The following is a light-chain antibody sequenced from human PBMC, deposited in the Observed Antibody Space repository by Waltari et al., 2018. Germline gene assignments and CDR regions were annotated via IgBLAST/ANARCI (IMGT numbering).Light chain of an antibody. CDR2: GAS. Sequence: EIVLTQSPGTLSLSPGERVALSCRASQSVGTYIAWYQQKPGQAPSLLIFGASNRATGIPDRFSGSGYGTDFSLTISRLEPEDFAVYYCQMYVRLPVTFGHGTRVEIK. CDR3: QMYVRLPVT. J-gene: IGKJ1*01. CDR1: QSVGTY. V-gene: IGKV3-20*01.